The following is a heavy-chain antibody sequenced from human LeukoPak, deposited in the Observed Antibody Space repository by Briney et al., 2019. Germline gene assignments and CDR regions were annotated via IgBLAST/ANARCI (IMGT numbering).Heavy chain of an antibody. CDR1: GYTFTGYY. Sequence: AASVKVSCKASGYTFTGYYMHWVRQAPGQGLEWMGWINPNSGGTNYAQKFQGRVTMTRDTSISTAYMELSRLRSEDTAVYYCARGGYVSAPYYYYYMDVWGKGTTVTVSS. J-gene: IGHJ6*03. CDR2: INPNSGGT. D-gene: IGHD6-25*01. V-gene: IGHV1-2*02. CDR3: ARGGYVSAPYYYYYMDV.